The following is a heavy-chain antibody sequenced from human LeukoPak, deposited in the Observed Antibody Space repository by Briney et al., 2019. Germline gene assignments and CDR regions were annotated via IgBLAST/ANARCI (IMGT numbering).Heavy chain of an antibody. CDR3: ARWSTGLEWLLSYYMDV. CDR2: INPNSGGT. J-gene: IGHJ6*03. Sequence: ASVKVSCKASGYTFTGYYMHWVRQAPGQGLEWMGRINPNSGGTNYAQKFQGRVTMTTDTSTSTAYMELRSLRSDDTAVYYCARWSTGLEWLLSYYMDVWGKGTTVTVSS. D-gene: IGHD3-3*01. CDR1: GYTFTGYY. V-gene: IGHV1-2*06.